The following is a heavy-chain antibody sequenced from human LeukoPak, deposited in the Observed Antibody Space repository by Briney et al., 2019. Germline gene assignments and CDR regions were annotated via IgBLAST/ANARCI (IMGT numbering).Heavy chain of an antibody. CDR3: ARPYYYDSRIDP. CDR2: MHYSGST. V-gene: IGHV4-30-4*01. Sequence: SQTLSLTCTVSGGSISSGDYYWSWIRQPPGKGLEWIAYMHYSGSTYYNPSLKSRVTMSADTSKNQLSLKLSSVTAADTAVYYCARPYYYDSRIDPWGQGILVTVSS. CDR1: GGSISSGDYY. D-gene: IGHD3-22*01. J-gene: IGHJ5*02.